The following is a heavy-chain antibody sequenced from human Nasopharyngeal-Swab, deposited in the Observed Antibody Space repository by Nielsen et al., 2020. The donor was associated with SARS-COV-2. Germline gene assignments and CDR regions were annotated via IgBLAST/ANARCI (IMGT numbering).Heavy chain of an antibody. CDR3: ARDLWSSSSWYALELTRGIDP. V-gene: IGHV1-3*01. CDR2: INAGNGNT. D-gene: IGHD6-13*01. J-gene: IGHJ5*02. Sequence: WVRQAPGQRLERMGWINAGNGNTKYSQKFRGRVTITRDTSASTAYMELSSLRSEDTAVYYCARDLWSSSSWYALELTRGIDPWGQGTLVTVSS.